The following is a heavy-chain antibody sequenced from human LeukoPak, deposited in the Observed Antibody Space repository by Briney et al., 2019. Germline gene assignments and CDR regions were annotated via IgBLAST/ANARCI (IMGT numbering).Heavy chain of an antibody. Sequence: PGGSLRLSCAASGFTFSTYWMFWVRQAPGKGLVWVSLINPDGTTTTYADSVKGRFTISRDNAKNTLYLQMTSLRAEDTAVYYCARAIGYDLPLCYWGQGTLVTVSS. CDR1: GFTFSTYW. D-gene: IGHD1-14*01. V-gene: IGHV3-74*01. CDR2: INPDGTTT. CDR3: ARAIGYDLPLCY. J-gene: IGHJ4*02.